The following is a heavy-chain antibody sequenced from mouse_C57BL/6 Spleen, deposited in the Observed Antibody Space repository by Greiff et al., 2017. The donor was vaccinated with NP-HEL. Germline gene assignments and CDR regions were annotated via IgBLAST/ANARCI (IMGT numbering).Heavy chain of an antibody. Sequence: EVKLMESGGGLVQSGRSLRLSCATSGFTFSDFYMEWVRQAPGKGLEWIAASRNKANDYTTEYSASVKGRFIVSRDTSQSILYLQMNAQRAEDTAIYYCARVYSNYWYFDVWGTGTTVTVSS. CDR1: GFTFSDFY. V-gene: IGHV7-1*01. D-gene: IGHD2-5*01. CDR2: SRNKANDYTT. CDR3: ARVYSNYWYFDV. J-gene: IGHJ1*03.